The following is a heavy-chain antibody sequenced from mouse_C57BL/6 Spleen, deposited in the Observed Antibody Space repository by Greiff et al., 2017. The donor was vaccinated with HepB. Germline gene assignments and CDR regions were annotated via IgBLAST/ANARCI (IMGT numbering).Heavy chain of an antibody. J-gene: IGHJ4*01. Sequence: EVQWVESGGGLVKPGGSLKLSCAASGFTFSSYAMSWVRQTPEKRLEWVATISDGGSYTYYPDNVKGRFTISRDNAKNNLYLQMSHLKSEDTAMYYCARDLPRKDAMDYWGQGTSVTVSS. CDR3: ARDLPRKDAMDY. V-gene: IGHV5-4*01. CDR2: ISDGGSYT. CDR1: GFTFSSYA.